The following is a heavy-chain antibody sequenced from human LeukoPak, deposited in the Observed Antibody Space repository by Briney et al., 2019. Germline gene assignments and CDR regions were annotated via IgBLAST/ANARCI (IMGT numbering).Heavy chain of an antibody. CDR3: AREAGFGVNMDV. Sequence: SETLSLTCTVSGGSISSSSYYWSWIRQPAGKGLEWIGRIYTSGNTNYNPSLKSRVTMSVDTSKNQFSLKLSSVTAADTAVYYCAREAGFGVNMDVWGKGTTVTISS. J-gene: IGHJ6*03. V-gene: IGHV4-61*02. CDR2: IYTSGNT. D-gene: IGHD3-10*01. CDR1: GGSISSSSYY.